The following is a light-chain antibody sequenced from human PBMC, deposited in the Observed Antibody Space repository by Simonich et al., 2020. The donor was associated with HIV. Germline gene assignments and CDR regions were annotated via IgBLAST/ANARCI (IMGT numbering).Light chain of an antibody. CDR1: QSISSW. J-gene: IGKJ1*01. CDR3: QQYNNWPPTWT. V-gene: IGKV1-5*03. Sequence: DIQMTQSPSTLSASVGDRVTITCRASQSISSWLAWYQQKPGKAPKLLIYKASSLQSWVPSRFSGSGSGTEFTLTISSLQSEDFAVYYCQQYNNWPPTWTFGQGTKVEIK. CDR2: KAS.